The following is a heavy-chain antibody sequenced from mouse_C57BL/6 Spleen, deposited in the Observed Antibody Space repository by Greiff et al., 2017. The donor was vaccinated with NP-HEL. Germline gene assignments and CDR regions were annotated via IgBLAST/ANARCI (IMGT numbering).Heavy chain of an antibody. Sequence: VKLMESGAELVRPGASVKLSCKASGYTFTDYYINWVKQRPGQGLEWIARIYPGSGNTYYNEKFKGKATLTAEKSSSTAYMQLSSLTSEDAAVYFCASHYYYGSSYFDYWGQGTTLTVSS. V-gene: IGHV1-76*01. CDR1: GYTFTDYY. D-gene: IGHD1-1*01. CDR2: IYPGSGNT. CDR3: ASHYYYGSSYFDY. J-gene: IGHJ2*01.